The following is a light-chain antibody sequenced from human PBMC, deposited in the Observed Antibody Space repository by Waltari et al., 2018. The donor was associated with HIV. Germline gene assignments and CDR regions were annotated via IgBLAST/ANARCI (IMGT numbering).Light chain of an antibody. J-gene: IGLJ2*01. CDR2: DVT. CDR3: CSYAGTYTV. CDR1: SSDVGAYDY. Sequence: QSALTQPRSVYGSPGQTVNITCTGTSSDVGAYDYVSWYQQHPGKAPKLIIYDVTKRPSGVPDRFSGSKSGNTASLTISSLQAEDETDYYCCSYAGTYTVFGGGTTVTVL. V-gene: IGLV2-11*01.